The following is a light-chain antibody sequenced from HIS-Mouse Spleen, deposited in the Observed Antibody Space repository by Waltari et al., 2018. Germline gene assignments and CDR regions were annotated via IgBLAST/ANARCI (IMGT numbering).Light chain of an antibody. CDR3: SSYAGSNNSLYV. V-gene: IGLV2-8*01. CDR2: EVS. J-gene: IGLJ1*01. Sequence: QSALTQPPSASGSPGQSVTISCTGTSSAVGGYNYVPWYQQHPGKAPKLMSYEVSKRPSGVPDRFSGAKSGNTASLTVSGLQAEDEADYYCSSYAGSNNSLYVFGTGTKVTVL. CDR1: SSAVGGYNY.